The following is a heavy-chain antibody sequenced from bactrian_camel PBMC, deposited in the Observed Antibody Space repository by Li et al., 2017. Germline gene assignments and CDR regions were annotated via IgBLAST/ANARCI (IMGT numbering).Heavy chain of an antibody. CDR1: LYIYSSYC. D-gene: IGHD5*01. Sequence: VQLVESGGGSVQAGGSLRLSCEISLYIYSSYCMGWFRQAPGKEREAVAAHYTGTATTYVADSVKGRFAISEDNAKNAVYLQMKRLKPEDTAMYYCAGWGSRVDFSFWGQGTQVTVS. J-gene: IGHJ6*01. CDR2: HYTGTATT. CDR3: AGWGSRVDFSF. V-gene: IGHV3S1*01.